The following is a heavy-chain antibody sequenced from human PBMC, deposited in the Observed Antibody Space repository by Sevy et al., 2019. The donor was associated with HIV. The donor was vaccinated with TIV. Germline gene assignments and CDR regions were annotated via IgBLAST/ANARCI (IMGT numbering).Heavy chain of an antibody. V-gene: IGHV2-5*01. CDR2: IYWNDDK. CDR1: GFSLSTSGVG. CDR3: AHTPIGYCSSTSCPHGKYFDY. J-gene: IGHJ4*02. Sequence: SGPTLVNPTQTLTLTCTFSGFSLSTSGVGVDWIRQPPGKALEWLALIYWNDDKRYSPSLKSRLTITKDTSKNQVVLTMTNMDPVYTATYYCAHTPIGYCSSTSCPHGKYFDYWGQGTLVTVSS. D-gene: IGHD2-2*01.